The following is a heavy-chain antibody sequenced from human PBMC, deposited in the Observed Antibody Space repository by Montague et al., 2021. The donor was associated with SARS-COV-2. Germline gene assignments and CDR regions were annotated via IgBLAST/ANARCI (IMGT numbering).Heavy chain of an antibody. CDR3: AGEDRWNWFDP. CDR2: IYYRGST. Sequence: SETLSLTCTVSGGSINNSYWSWIRQPPGKGLEWIGYIYYRGSTNYNPSLETRVIISVDTAKNQFSLKMSSVTAADTAVYYCAGEDRWNWFDPWGQGTLVIVSS. D-gene: IGHD5-24*01. V-gene: IGHV4-59*12. J-gene: IGHJ5*02. CDR1: GGSINNSY.